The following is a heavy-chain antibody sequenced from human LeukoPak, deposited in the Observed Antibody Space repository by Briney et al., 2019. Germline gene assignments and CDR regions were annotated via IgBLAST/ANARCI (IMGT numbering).Heavy chain of an antibody. CDR2: IYPGDSET. D-gene: IGHD3-10*01. V-gene: IGHV5-51*01. J-gene: IGHJ6*02. CDR3: ARSPMGWGYGMDV. CDR1: GYSFITYW. Sequence: GESLKISCQGSGYSFITYWIGWVRQMPGKGLECVGIIYPGDSETRYSPSFEGQVTISADKTIATAYLQWNSLKASDTAKYYCARSPMGWGYGMDVWGQGTTVTVSS.